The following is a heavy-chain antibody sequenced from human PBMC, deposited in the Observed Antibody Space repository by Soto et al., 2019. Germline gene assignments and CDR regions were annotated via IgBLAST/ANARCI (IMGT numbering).Heavy chain of an antibody. Sequence: EVQLVESGGGLVKPGGSLRLSCAASGFTFSSYSMNWVRQAPGKGLEWVSSISSSSSYIQYADSVKGRFTISRDNAKNSQYLQMNSLRAEDTAVYYCARGYGGYERYYGMDVWSQGTTVTVSS. J-gene: IGHJ6*02. V-gene: IGHV3-21*06. CDR2: ISSSSSYI. D-gene: IGHD5-12*01. CDR3: ARGYGGYERYYGMDV. CDR1: GFTFSSYS.